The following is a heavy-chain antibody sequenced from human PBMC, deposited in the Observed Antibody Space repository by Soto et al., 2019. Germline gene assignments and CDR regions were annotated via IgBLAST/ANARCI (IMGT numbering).Heavy chain of an antibody. CDR1: GDSLTSYT. CDR2: VIPIQGKA. V-gene: IGHV1-69*02. CDR3: AKSLLFVNRAYVDV. J-gene: IGHJ6*03. Sequence: QVQLVQSGAEVKKPGSSVRISCEVSGDSLTSYTFTWVRQAPGQGLEWMGRVIPIQGKADYALKIQDRVTISADKSKNTVYMELRRLKLDDTAVDYCAKSLLFVNRAYVDVARKGATGTVSS. D-gene: IGHD3-3*01.